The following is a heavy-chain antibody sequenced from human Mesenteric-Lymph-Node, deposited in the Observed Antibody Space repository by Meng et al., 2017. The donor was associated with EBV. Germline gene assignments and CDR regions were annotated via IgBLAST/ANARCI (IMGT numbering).Heavy chain of an antibody. Sequence: QLQLQESGAGLLKPSEXLSLTCAVYGGSFSGYYWSWIRQPPGKGLEWIGEINHSGSTNYNPSLKSRVTISVDTSKNQFSLKLSSVTAADTAVYYCARVRCSSTSCRQDWGQGTLVTVSS. D-gene: IGHD2-2*01. CDR3: ARVRCSSTSCRQD. CDR2: INHSGST. CDR1: GGSFSGYY. J-gene: IGHJ4*02. V-gene: IGHV4-34*01.